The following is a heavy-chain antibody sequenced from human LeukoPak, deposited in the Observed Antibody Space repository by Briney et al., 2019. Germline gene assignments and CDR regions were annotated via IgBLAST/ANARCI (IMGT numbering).Heavy chain of an antibody. D-gene: IGHD2-15*01. CDR1: GGSFSGYY. Sequence: SETLSLTCAAYGGSFSGYYWSWIRQPPGKGLEWIGEINHSGSTNYNPSLKSRVTISVDTSKNQFSLKLSSVTAADTAVYYCARVGRLYCSGGSCYSRSFDYWGQGTLVTVSS. CDR3: ARVGRLYCSGGSCYSRSFDY. J-gene: IGHJ4*02. CDR2: INHSGST. V-gene: IGHV4-34*01.